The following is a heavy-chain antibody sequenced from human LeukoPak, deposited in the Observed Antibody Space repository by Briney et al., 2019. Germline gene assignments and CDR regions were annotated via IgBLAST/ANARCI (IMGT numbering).Heavy chain of an antibody. CDR1: GFIVSDHY. CDR2: LYAGGTS. Sequence: GGSLRLSCAASGFIVSDHYMSWVRQVPGKGLEWVSFLYAGGTSYYADSVKGRFTISRDDSKNIVYLQMNSLRSEDTAVYYCARTPLGGIAAAGPDYWGQGTLVTVSS. D-gene: IGHD6-13*01. J-gene: IGHJ4*02. V-gene: IGHV3-53*05. CDR3: ARTPLGGIAAAGPDY.